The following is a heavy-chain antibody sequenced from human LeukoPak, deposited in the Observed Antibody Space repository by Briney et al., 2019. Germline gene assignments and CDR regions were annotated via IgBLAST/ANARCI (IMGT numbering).Heavy chain of an antibody. Sequence: ASVKVSCKASGYTFTGYYMHWGRQAPGQGLEWMGWINPNSGGTNYAQKFQGRVTMTRDTSISTAYMELSRLRSDDTAVYYCAREPDIVVVPAAMGCWGQGTLVTVSS. CDR3: AREPDIVVVPAAMGC. CDR2: INPNSGGT. V-gene: IGHV1-2*02. D-gene: IGHD2-2*01. J-gene: IGHJ4*02. CDR1: GYTFTGYY.